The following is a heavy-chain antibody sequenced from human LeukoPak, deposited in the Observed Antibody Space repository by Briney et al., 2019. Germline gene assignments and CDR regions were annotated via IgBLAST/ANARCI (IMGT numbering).Heavy chain of an antibody. J-gene: IGHJ3*02. CDR3: ARPLRPAYCGGDCYSGRDAFDI. Sequence: SVKVSCKASGCTFSSYAISWVRQAPGQGLEWMGEIIPIFGTANYAQKFQGRVTITADESTSTAYLELTSLRSEDTAVYYCARPLRPAYCGGDCYSGRDAFDIWGQGTMVTVSS. CDR2: IIPIFGTA. V-gene: IGHV1-69*13. D-gene: IGHD2-21*02. CDR1: GCTFSSYA.